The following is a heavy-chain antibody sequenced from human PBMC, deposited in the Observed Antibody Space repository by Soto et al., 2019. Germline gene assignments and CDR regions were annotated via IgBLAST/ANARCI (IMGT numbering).Heavy chain of an antibody. CDR1: GGTFSSYA. V-gene: IGHV1-69*06. Sequence: QVQLVQSGAEVKKPGSSVKVSCKASGGTFSSYAISWVRQAPGQGLEWMGGIIPIFGTANYAQKFQGRVTITADKSTSTAYMELSSLRSEDTAAYYCARVYCSSTSCLKYGMDVWGQGTTVTVSS. D-gene: IGHD2-2*01. CDR2: IIPIFGTA. CDR3: ARVYCSSTSCLKYGMDV. J-gene: IGHJ6*02.